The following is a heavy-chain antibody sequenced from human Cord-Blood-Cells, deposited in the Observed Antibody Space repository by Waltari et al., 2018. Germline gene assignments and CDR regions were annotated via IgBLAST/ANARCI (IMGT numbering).Heavy chain of an antibody. V-gene: IGHV1-2*04. J-gene: IGHJ4*02. CDR2: INPNSGGT. CDR1: GYTFTGHY. CDR3: ARAPIVATITYHFDY. Sequence: QVQLVQSGAEVKKPGASVKVSCQASGYTFTGHYMPWVRQAPGQGLEWMGWINPNSGGTNYAQKFQGWVTMTRDTSISTAYMELSRLRSDDTAVYYCARAPIVATITYHFDYWGQGTLVTVSS. D-gene: IGHD5-12*01.